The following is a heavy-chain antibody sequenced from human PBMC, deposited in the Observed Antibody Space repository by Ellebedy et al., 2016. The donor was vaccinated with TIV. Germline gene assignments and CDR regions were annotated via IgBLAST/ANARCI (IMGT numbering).Heavy chain of an antibody. CDR1: GGTFRRYV. CDR3: ARLGVAGD. V-gene: IGHV1-69*13. D-gene: IGHD6-19*01. CDR2: ITPILGTA. Sequence: SVKVSCXTSGGTFRRYVISWVRQAPGQGLEWMGGITPILGTANHAQKLQGRVRITAEESTSTVFMELSSLRSEDTAVYYCARLGVAGDWGQGTLVTVSS. J-gene: IGHJ4*02.